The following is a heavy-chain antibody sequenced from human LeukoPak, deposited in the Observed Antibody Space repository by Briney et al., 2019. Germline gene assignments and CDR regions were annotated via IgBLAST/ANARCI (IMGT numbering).Heavy chain of an antibody. CDR3: ANHGHSYGFGN. Sequence: GGSLRLSCAASGFTFSSYGMHWVRQAPGKGLEWVAVISYDGSNKYYADSVKGRFTISRDNSKNTLYLQMNSLRAEDTAVYYCANHGHSYGFGNWGQGTLVTVSS. CDR1: GFTFSSYG. CDR2: ISYDGSNK. D-gene: IGHD5-18*01. J-gene: IGHJ4*02. V-gene: IGHV3-30*18.